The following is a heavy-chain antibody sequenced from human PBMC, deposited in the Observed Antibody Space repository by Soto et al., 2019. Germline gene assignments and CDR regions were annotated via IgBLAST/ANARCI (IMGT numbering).Heavy chain of an antibody. CDR3: AKQASYWRGGGGWFDP. V-gene: IGHV3-13*01. J-gene: IGHJ5*02. CDR1: GFTFSAYD. Sequence: EVQLVESGGGLVQPGGSLRLSCAASGFTFSAYDMHWVRQATGKGLEWVSAIGTQHDTYYPDSVKGRFTISRENAKNSLYLKMNSPRAGDTGVYYCAKQASYWRGGGGWFDPWGQGTLVTVSS. CDR2: IGTQHDT. D-gene: IGHD2-8*02.